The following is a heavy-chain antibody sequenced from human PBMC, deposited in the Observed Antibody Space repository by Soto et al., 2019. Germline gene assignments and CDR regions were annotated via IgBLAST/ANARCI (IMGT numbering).Heavy chain of an antibody. CDR1: GYTLNELS. CDR3: ATDGSGGLYFDY. D-gene: IGHD2-8*02. Sequence: ASLKVSCKVSGYTLNELSMHWVRQAPGKGLEWMGGFDPEDGETIYAQKFQGRVTMTEDTSTDTAYMELSSLRSEDTAVYYCATDGSGGLYFDYSGQGTLVTVSS. J-gene: IGHJ4*02. CDR2: FDPEDGET. V-gene: IGHV1-24*01.